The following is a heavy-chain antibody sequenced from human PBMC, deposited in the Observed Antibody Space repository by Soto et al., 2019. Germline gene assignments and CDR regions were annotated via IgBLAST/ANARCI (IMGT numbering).Heavy chain of an antibody. V-gene: IGHV3-23*01. Sequence: GSLRLSCVASGFTFSSYAMSWVRQAPGKGLEWVSAISGSGGSTYYADSVKGRFTISRDNSKNTLYLQMNSLTAEATAVYYCAKDRGYSYGYEYYGMDVWGQGTTVTVSS. D-gene: IGHD5-18*01. CDR3: AKDRGYSYGYEYYGMDV. CDR2: ISGSGGST. CDR1: GFTFSSYA. J-gene: IGHJ6*02.